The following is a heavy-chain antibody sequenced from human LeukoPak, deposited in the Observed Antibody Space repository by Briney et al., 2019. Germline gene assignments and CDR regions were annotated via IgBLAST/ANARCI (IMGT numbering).Heavy chain of an antibody. CDR2: IKADSGGT. Sequence: ASVKVSCKASGYTFTGYYIHWVRQAPGQGLEWMGWIKADSGGTRYAQQFQGGVTMTRDTSISTAYVELSRLKSDDTAMYYCATSNFGFWGQGTLVTVSS. CDR3: ATSNFGF. V-gene: IGHV1-2*02. J-gene: IGHJ4*02. CDR1: GYTFTGYY. D-gene: IGHD2-2*01.